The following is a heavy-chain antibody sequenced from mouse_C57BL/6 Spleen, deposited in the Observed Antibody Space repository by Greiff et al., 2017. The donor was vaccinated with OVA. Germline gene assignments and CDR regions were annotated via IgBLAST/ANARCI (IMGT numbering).Heavy chain of an antibody. V-gene: IGHV6-3*01. Sequence: DVMLVESGGGLVQPGGSMKLSCVASGFTFSNYWMNWVRQSPEKGLEWVAQIRLKSDNYATHYAESVKGRFNISRDESKSRVYLQMHNLRAEDTGIYYCTANEIGDDYWGQGTTLTVSS. CDR2: IRLKSDNYAT. J-gene: IGHJ2*01. CDR1: GFTFSNYW. CDR3: TANEIGDDY.